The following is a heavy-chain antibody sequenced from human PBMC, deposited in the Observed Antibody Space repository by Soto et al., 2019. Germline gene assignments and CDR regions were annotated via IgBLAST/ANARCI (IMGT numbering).Heavy chain of an antibody. CDR2: INDVETRT. CDR1: GFAFSRYW. J-gene: IGHJ4*02. V-gene: IGHV3-74*01. CDR3: ARVNDPDDY. D-gene: IGHD1-1*01. Sequence: EVHLVESGGGLVQPGGSLRLSCAASGFAFSRYWXXWVRHAPGGGLMWVSRINDVETRTXXADSVKGRFTVSRDNXXXXXXXXXDSLRAEDTXXYYCARVNDPDDYWGQGTLVIVSS.